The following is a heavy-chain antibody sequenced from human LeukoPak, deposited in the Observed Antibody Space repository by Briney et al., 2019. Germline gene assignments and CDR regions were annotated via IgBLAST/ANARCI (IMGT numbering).Heavy chain of an antibody. D-gene: IGHD5-24*01. V-gene: IGHV1-69*13. CDR2: IIPIFGTA. CDR3: ATGGIGEMATTDPLKY. CDR1: GGTFSSYA. J-gene: IGHJ4*02. Sequence: SVKVSCKASGGTFSSYAISWVRQAPGQGLEWMGGIIPIFGTANYAQKFQGRVTITADESTSTAYMELSSLRSEDTAVYYCATGGIGEMATTDPLKYWGQGTLVTVSS.